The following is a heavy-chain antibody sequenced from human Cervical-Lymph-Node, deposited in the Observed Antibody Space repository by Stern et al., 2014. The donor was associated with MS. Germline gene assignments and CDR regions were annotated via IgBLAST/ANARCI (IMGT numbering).Heavy chain of an antibody. J-gene: IGHJ2*01. D-gene: IGHD3-10*01. CDR1: GYTFTTYS. CDR3: ATGGAAPRYFDL. CDR2: INPSGDSI. Sequence: VQLVESGAEGKKPGASVKVSCKASGYTFTTYSMHWVRQAPGQGLAWMGIINPSGDSISYAQSFQGRVTMTRDTSTSTVYMELSSLRSEDTAVYYCATGGAAPRYFDLWGRGTLVTVSS. V-gene: IGHV1-46*01.